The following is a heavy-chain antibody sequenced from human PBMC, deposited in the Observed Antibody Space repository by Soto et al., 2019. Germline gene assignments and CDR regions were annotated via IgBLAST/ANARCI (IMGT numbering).Heavy chain of an antibody. V-gene: IGHV3-23*01. CDR3: AKDPGYPGNYFDY. CDR2: ISGSGGST. D-gene: IGHD5-18*01. CDR1: GFTFSSYA. Sequence: GGSLRLSCAASGFTFSSYAMSWVRQAPGKGLEWVSAISGSGGSTYYADSVKGRFTISRDNSKNTLYLQMNSLRAEDTTVYYCAKDPGYPGNYFDYWGQGTLVTVSS. J-gene: IGHJ4*02.